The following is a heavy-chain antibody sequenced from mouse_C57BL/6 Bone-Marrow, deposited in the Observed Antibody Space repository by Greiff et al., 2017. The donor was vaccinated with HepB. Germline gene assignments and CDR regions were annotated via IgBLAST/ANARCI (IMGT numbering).Heavy chain of an antibody. CDR3: ARQGYGSSFYAMDY. D-gene: IGHD1-1*01. J-gene: IGHJ4*01. Sequence: QVQLKESGPGLVAPSQSLSITCTVSGFSLTSYGVHWVRQPPGKGLEWLVVIWSDGSTTYNSALKSRLSISKDNSKSQVFLKMNSLQTDDTAMYYCARQGYGSSFYAMDYWGQGTSVTVSS. V-gene: IGHV2-6-1*01. CDR1: GFSLTSYG. CDR2: IWSDGST.